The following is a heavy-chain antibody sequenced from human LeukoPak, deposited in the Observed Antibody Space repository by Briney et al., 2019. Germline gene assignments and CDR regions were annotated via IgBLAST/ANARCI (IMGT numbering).Heavy chain of an antibody. V-gene: IGHV3-7*03. CDR2: IKQDGSEK. Sequence: GGSLRLSCAASGFTFSSYWMSWVRQAPGKGLEWVANIKQDGSEKYYVDSVKGRFTISRDNAKNSLYLQMNSLRSEDTAVYYCARGPGYSSGWYDYYYYGMDVWGQGTTVTVSS. CDR3: ARGPGYSSGWYDYYYYGMDV. D-gene: IGHD6-19*01. J-gene: IGHJ6*02. CDR1: GFTFSSYW.